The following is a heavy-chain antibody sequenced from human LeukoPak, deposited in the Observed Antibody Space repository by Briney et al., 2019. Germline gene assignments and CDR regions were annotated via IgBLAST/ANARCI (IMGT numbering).Heavy chain of an antibody. V-gene: IGHV3-48*02. J-gene: IGHJ3*02. Sequence: GGSLRLSCAASGFTFSSHTMNWVRQAPGKGLEWVSYISSSSSRIYYADSVKGRFTISRDNAKNSLYLQMNSLRDEDTAVHYCARGLIYCGGDCYRAFDIWGQGTMVTVSS. CDR3: ARGLIYCGGDCYRAFDI. CDR2: ISSSSSRI. D-gene: IGHD2-21*02. CDR1: GFTFSSHT.